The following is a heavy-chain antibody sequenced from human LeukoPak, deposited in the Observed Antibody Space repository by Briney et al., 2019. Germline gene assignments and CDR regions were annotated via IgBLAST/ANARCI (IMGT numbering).Heavy chain of an antibody. Sequence: SETLSLTCTVSGGSISSGGSYWSWIRQHPGKGLEWIGFIYYSGSTYYNPSLKSRLTISVDTSKNQFSLKLSSVTAADTAVYYCARSDYYDSSGFDYWGQGTLVTVSS. D-gene: IGHD3-22*01. J-gene: IGHJ4*02. CDR3: ARSDYYDSSGFDY. CDR2: IYYSGST. V-gene: IGHV4-31*03. CDR1: GGSISSGGSY.